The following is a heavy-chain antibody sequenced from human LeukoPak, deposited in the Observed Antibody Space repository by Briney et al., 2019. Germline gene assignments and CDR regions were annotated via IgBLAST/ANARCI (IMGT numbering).Heavy chain of an antibody. CDR1: GGSFSGYY. CDR3: ARQARGLWFGELSPFDI. CDR2: INHSGST. Sequence: SETLSLTCAVYGGSFSGYYWSWIRQPPGKGLEWIGEINHSGSTNYNPSLKSRVTISVDTSKNQFSLKLSSVTAADTAVYYCARQARGLWFGELSPFDIWGQGTMVTVSS. J-gene: IGHJ3*02. V-gene: IGHV4-34*01. D-gene: IGHD3-10*01.